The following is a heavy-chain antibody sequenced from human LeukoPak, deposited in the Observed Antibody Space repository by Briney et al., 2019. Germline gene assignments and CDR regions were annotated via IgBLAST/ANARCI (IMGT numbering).Heavy chain of an antibody. V-gene: IGHV3-66*04. CDR1: GFTFSSYA. D-gene: IGHD3-22*01. Sequence: GGSLRLSCAASGFTFSSYAMSWVRQAPGKGLEWVSVIYSGGSTYYADSVKGRFTISRDNSKNTLYLQMNSLRAEDTAVYYCARHYYDSSGYDFGWDYWGQGTLVTVSS. J-gene: IGHJ4*02. CDR3: ARHYYDSSGYDFGWDY. CDR2: IYSGGST.